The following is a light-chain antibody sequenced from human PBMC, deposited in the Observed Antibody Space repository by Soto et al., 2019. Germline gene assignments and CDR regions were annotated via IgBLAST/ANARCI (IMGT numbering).Light chain of an antibody. CDR2: LGS. CDR1: QSLLHSNGYNY. J-gene: IGKJ1*01. Sequence: DIVMTQSPLSLPVTPGEPASISCRSSQSLLHSNGYNYLDWYLQKPGQSPQLLVYLGSNRASGVPDRFSGSGSGTGFTRKVSRVEAEDVGVYYCMQALQSPWTVGQETKVEIK. V-gene: IGKV2-28*01. CDR3: MQALQSPWT.